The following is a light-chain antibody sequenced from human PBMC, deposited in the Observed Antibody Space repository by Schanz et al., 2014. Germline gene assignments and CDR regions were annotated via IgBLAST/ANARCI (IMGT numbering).Light chain of an antibody. CDR3: QQRSNWPRT. CDR1: QTVSNN. J-gene: IGKJ2*01. Sequence: EIVLTQSPGTLSLSPGERGTLSCRASQTVSNNLAWYQQKPGQTPRLLIYDASNRATGIPARFSGSGSGTDFTLTISSLEPEDFAVYYCQQRSNWPRTFGQGTKLEIK. V-gene: IGKV3-11*01. CDR2: DAS.